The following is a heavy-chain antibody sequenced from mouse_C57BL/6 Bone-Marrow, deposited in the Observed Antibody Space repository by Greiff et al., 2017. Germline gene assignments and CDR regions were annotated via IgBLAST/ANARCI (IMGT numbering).Heavy chain of an antibody. CDR1: GFTFSSYA. D-gene: IGHD1-1*02. CDR3: TREWSSFAY. Sequence: VKLVESGEGLVKPGGSLKLSCAASGFTFSSYAMSWVRQTPEKRLAWVAYISSGGDYIYYADTVKGRFTISRDNARNTLYLQMSSLKSEDTAMYYCTREWSSFAYWGQGTLVTVSA. J-gene: IGHJ3*01. V-gene: IGHV5-9-1*02. CDR2: ISSGGDYI.